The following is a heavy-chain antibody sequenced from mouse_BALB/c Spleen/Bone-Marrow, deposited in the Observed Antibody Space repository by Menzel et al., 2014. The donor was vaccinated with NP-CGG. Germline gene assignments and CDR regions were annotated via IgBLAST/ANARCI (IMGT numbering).Heavy chain of an antibody. CDR1: GFTFSSYG. J-gene: IGHJ3*01. V-gene: IGHV5-6-3*01. D-gene: IGHD2-3*01. CDR2: INSNGGST. CDR3: ARDRGWLLRFAY. Sequence: EVKVVESGGGLVQPGGSPKLSCAASGFTFSSYGMSWVRQTPDKRLELVATINSNGGSTYYPDSVKGRFTISRDNAKNTLYLQMSSLKSEDTAMYYCARDRGWLLRFAYWGQGTLVTVSA.